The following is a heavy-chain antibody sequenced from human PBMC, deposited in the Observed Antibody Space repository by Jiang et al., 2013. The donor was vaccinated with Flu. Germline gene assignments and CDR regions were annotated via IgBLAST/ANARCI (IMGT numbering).Heavy chain of an antibody. V-gene: IGHV3-30*02. D-gene: IGHD3-10*01. CDR3: AKDWGSGGYTSFDY. CDR2: IRYDGSNK. Sequence: VQLLESGGGVVQPGGSLRLSCAASGFTFSSYGMHWVRQAPGKGLEWVAFIRYDGSNKYYADSVKGRFTISRDNSKNTLYVQMNSLRAEDTAVYYCAKDWGSGGYTSFDYWGQGTLVTVSS. J-gene: IGHJ4*02. CDR1: GFTFSSYG.